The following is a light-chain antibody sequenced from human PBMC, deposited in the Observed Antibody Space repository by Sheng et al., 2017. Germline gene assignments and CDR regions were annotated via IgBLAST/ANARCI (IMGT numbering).Light chain of an antibody. CDR2: SAS. J-gene: IGKJ4*01. CDR1: QHINDY. CDR3: QQSFSTPTLT. Sequence: DIQMTQSPSSLSASVGDRVTINCRASQHINDYIYWYQQKPGKAPTVLIYSASRLRGGVPSRFSGSGSGADYNLTINSLLPEDSATYYCQQSFSTPTLTFGGGTKVEI. V-gene: IGKV1-39*01.